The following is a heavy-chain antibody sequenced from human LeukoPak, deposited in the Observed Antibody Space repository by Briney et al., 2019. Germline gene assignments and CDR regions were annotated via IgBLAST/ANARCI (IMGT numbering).Heavy chain of an antibody. CDR1: GFTFSSDS. V-gene: IGHV3-48*01. CDR2: ISSSSSTI. J-gene: IGHJ4*02. D-gene: IGHD3-3*01. CDR3: ARHYDFWSGYQTRVY. Sequence: PGGSLRLSCAASGFTFSSDSMNWVRQAPGKGLEWVSYISSSSSTIYYADSVKGRFTISRDNAKNSLYLQMNSLRAEDTAVYYCARHYDFWSGYQTRVYWGQGTLVTVSS.